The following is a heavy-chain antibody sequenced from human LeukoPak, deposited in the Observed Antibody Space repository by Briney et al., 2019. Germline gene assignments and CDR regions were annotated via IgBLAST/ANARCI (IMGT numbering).Heavy chain of an antibody. V-gene: IGHV4-39*01. Sequence: SETLSLTCTVSGGSISSSSYYWGWIRQPPGTGLEWIGSIYYSGSTYYNPSLKSRVTISVDTSKNQFSLKLSSVTAADTAVYYCASQSPIVVAIFDYWGQGILVTVSS. D-gene: IGHD3-22*01. CDR2: IYYSGST. CDR3: ASQSPIVVAIFDY. CDR1: GGSISSSSYY. J-gene: IGHJ4*02.